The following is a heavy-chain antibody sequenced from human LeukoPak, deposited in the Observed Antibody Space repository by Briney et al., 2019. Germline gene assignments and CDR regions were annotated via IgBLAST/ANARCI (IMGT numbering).Heavy chain of an antibody. CDR2: IKEDGSEK. CDR1: GFTFSNYW. CDR3: ARSGSDFDY. Sequence: GGSLRLSCEASGFTFSNYWMSWVRQTPGKGLEWVANIKEDGSEKNYVDSVKGRFTLSRDNAKNSLYLQMNSLRAEDTAVYYCARSGSDFDYWGQGTLVSVSS. V-gene: IGHV3-7*01. D-gene: IGHD3-3*01. J-gene: IGHJ4*02.